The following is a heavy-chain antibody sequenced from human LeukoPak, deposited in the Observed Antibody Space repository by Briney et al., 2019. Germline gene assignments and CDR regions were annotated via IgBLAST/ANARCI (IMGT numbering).Heavy chain of an antibody. CDR3: ASQSGWLAYYYYYMDV. D-gene: IGHD6-19*01. CDR1: GYTFTSYY. Sequence: WASVKVSCKASGYTFTSYYMHWVRQAPGQGLEWMGIINPSGGSTSYAQKFQGRVTMTRDMSTSTVYMELSSLRSEDTAVYYCASQSGWLAYYYYYMDVWGKGTTVTVSS. V-gene: IGHV1-46*01. CDR2: INPSGGST. J-gene: IGHJ6*03.